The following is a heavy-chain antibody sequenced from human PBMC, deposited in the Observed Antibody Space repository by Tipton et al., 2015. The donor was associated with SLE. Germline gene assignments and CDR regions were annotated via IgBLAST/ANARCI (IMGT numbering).Heavy chain of an antibody. V-gene: IGHV4-34*01. J-gene: IGHJ6*03. Sequence: LRLSCAASGFIFSDYSMNWVRQAPGKGLEWIGEINHSGSTNYNPSLKSRVTMSVDMSKNQFSLKLSSVTAADTGVYYCARGVRGYYDNYFMDVWGKGTTVTVSS. CDR3: ARGVRGYYDNYFMDV. D-gene: IGHD3-3*01. CDR2: INHSGST. CDR1: GFIFSDYS.